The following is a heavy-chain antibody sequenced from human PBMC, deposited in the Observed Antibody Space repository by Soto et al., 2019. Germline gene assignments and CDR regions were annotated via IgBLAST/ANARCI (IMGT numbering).Heavy chain of an antibody. CDR1: GYTFTSYD. V-gene: IGHV1-8*01. J-gene: IGHJ5*02. Sequence: EASVKVSCKASGYTFTSYDINWVRQATGQGLEWMGWMNPNSGNTGYAPKFQGRLTMSWTTSISTAYMELSSLTSDDTAVYYCARAGMPAAGTRGLVWFDPWGPGTLVTVSS. D-gene: IGHD6-13*01. CDR3: ARAGMPAAGTRGLVWFDP. CDR2: MNPNSGNT.